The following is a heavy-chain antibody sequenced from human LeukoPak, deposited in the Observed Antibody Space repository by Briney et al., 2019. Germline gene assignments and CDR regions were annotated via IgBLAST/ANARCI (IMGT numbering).Heavy chain of an antibody. D-gene: IGHD6-13*01. CDR3: VRAYSSSWYINWFDP. CDR2: INHSGST. J-gene: IGHJ5*02. V-gene: IGHV4-34*01. Sequence: SETLSLTCTVSGGSISSYYWSWIRQPPGKGLEWIGEINHSGSTNYNPSLKSRVTISVDTSKNQFSLKLNSVTAADTAVYYCVRAYSSSWYINWFDPWGQGTLVTVSS. CDR1: GGSISSYY.